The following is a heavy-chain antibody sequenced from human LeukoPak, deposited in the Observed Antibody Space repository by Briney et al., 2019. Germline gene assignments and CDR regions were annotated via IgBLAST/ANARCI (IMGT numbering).Heavy chain of an antibody. V-gene: IGHV1-46*01. D-gene: IGHD3-10*01. Sequence: ASVKVSCKASGYTFTSYYMHWVRQAPGQGLEWMGIINPSGGSTSYAQKFQGRVTMTRDMSTSTAYMELSSLRSEDTAVYYCARLYGSGSLEGDWFDPWGQGTLVTVSS. CDR2: INPSGGST. CDR1: GYTFTSYY. CDR3: ARLYGSGSLEGDWFDP. J-gene: IGHJ5*02.